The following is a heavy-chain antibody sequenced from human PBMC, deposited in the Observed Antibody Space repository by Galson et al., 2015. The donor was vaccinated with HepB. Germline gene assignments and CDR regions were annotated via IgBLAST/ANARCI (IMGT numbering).Heavy chain of an antibody. CDR2: IKQDGSEK. CDR1: GFTFRNFG. CDR3: ARVEHFDY. J-gene: IGHJ4*02. V-gene: IGHV3-7*03. D-gene: IGHD5-24*01. Sequence: SLRLSCAASGFTFRNFGMSWVRQAPGKGLEWVANIKQDGSEKYYVDSVKGRFTISRDNAKNSLYLQMNSLRAEDTAVYYCARVEHFDYWGQGTLVTVSS.